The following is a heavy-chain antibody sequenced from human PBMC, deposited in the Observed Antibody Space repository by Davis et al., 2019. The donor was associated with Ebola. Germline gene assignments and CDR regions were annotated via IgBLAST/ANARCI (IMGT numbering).Heavy chain of an antibody. J-gene: IGHJ4*02. CDR3: AMRGGRVGGGTARFDY. Sequence: PGGSLRLSCAASGFTFSIYAMTWVRQAPGKGLEWVSTIGGIDGNIYYADSVKGRVTISRDNSKNTLYLQMNSLRAEDTAVYYCAMRGGRVGGGTARFDYWGQGTLVTVSS. D-gene: IGHD1-26*01. V-gene: IGHV3-23*01. CDR2: IGGIDGNI. CDR1: GFTFSIYA.